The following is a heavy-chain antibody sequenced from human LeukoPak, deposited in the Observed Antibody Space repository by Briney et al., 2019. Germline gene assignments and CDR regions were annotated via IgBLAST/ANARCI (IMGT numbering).Heavy chain of an antibody. Sequence: GGSLRLSCAASGFTFNDYAMHWVRQAPGKGLEWVSSISWNSDTVAYADSVKGRFIISSYCVKVAQPWHFDSSGPNHWGSALEMWGQGTMVTVSS. CDR1: GFTFNDYA. CDR2: ISWNSDTV. V-gene: IGHV3-9*01. D-gene: IGHD3-22*01. J-gene: IGHJ3*02. CDR3: M.